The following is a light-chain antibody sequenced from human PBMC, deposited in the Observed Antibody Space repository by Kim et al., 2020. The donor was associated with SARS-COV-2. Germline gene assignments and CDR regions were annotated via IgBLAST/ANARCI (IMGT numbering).Light chain of an antibody. Sequence: SYELTQPPSVSVSPGQTARITCSGDALPKQYAYWYQQKPGQAPVLVIYKDSERPSGIPERFSGSSSGTTVTLTISGVQAEDEADYYCQSAARSGTVVFGG. CDR2: KDS. CDR1: ALPKQY. J-gene: IGLJ2*01. CDR3: QSAARSGTVV. V-gene: IGLV3-25*03.